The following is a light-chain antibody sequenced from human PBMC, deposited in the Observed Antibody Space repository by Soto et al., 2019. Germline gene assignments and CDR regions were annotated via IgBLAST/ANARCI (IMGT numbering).Light chain of an antibody. Sequence: DIQLTQSPNSLSASLGDSVTITCQASQDIGNYLNWYQHKPGKAPKLLIYDASKLEAGVPSRFSGSQSGTDFTFTISSLQPEDIATYYCQQYRDLRSFGPGTKIDL. J-gene: IGKJ3*01. CDR3: QQYRDLRS. CDR2: DAS. V-gene: IGKV1-33*01. CDR1: QDIGNY.